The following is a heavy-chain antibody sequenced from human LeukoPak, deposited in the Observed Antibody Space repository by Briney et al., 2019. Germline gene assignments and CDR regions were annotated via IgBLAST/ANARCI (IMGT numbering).Heavy chain of an antibody. CDR3: ARDFAEGGVFNWFDP. V-gene: IGHV4-59*01. CDR1: GGSISSYY. Sequence: SETLSLTCTVSGGSISSYYWSWIRQPPGKGLEWIGYIYYSGSTNYNPSLKSRVTISVDTSKNQFSLKLSSVTAADTAVYYCARDFAEGGVFNWFDPWGQGTLVTVSS. D-gene: IGHD3-16*01. J-gene: IGHJ5*02. CDR2: IYYSGST.